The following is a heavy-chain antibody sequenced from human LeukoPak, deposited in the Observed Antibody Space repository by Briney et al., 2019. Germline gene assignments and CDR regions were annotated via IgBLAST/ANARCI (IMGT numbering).Heavy chain of an antibody. Sequence: ASVKVSCKASGGTFSSYAISWVRQAPGQGLEWMGGIIPIFGTANYAQKFQGRVTITADESTSTAYMELSSLRSEDTAVYYCARGPQPSNFDYWGQGTLVTVSS. CDR2: IIPIFGTA. D-gene: IGHD1-1*01. J-gene: IGHJ4*02. CDR3: ARGPQPSNFDY. CDR1: GGTFSSYA. V-gene: IGHV1-69*13.